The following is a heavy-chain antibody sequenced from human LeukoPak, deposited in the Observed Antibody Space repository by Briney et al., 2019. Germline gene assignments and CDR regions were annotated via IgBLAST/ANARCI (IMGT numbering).Heavy chain of an antibody. J-gene: IGHJ3*02. CDR2: INPGGDNT. D-gene: IGHD5-24*01. V-gene: IGHV1-46*01. CDR1: GYTFTKSY. Sequence: ASVKVSCKASGYTFTKSYIHWVRQAPGQRLEWMGLINPGGDNTNYAQNFQGRVTMTSDTSARTVYMELSSLRSEDTAIYYCARIRDGYNDAYDIWGQGTVVTVPS. CDR3: ARIRDGYNDAYDI.